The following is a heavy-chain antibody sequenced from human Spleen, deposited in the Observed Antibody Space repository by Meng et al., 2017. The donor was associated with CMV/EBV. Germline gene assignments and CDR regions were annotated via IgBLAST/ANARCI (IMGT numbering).Heavy chain of an antibody. Sequence: GESLKISCAGSGFPFSKFAMTWVRQAPGKGLEWVSSIAYSGDNTYYAGSVKGRFTISRDNSKNTLSLQLNSLRVDDTALYYCVKELGPRGEAFDSWGQGAPVTVSS. J-gene: IGHJ4*02. CDR1: GFPFSKFA. CDR2: IAYSGDNT. D-gene: IGHD3-3*01. CDR3: VKELGPRGEAFDS. V-gene: IGHV3-23*01.